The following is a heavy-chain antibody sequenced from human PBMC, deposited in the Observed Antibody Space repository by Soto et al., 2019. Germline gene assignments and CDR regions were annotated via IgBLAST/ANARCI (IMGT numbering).Heavy chain of an antibody. J-gene: IGHJ4*02. V-gene: IGHV1-46*01. D-gene: IGHD3-22*01. CDR1: GYTFTSYY. Sequence: ASVKVSCKASGYTFTSYYMHWVRQAPGQGLEWMGIINPSGGSTSYAQKFQGRVTMTRDTSTSTVYMELSSLRSEDTAVYYCASGGGDSSGYHVFYFDYWGQGTLVTVSS. CDR2: INPSGGST. CDR3: ASGGGDSSGYHVFYFDY.